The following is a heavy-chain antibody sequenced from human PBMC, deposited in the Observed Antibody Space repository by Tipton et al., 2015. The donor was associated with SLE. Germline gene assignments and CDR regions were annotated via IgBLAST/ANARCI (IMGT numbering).Heavy chain of an antibody. V-gene: IGHV3-30*04. Sequence: SLRLSCAASGFTFSSYAMHWVRQAPGKGLEWVAVISYDGSNKYYADSVKGRFTIPRDNSKNTLYLQMNSLRAEDTAVYYCAKDPMGGGDHDAFDIWGQGTMVTVSS. J-gene: IGHJ3*02. CDR2: ISYDGSNK. CDR1: GFTFSSYA. D-gene: IGHD2-21*02. CDR3: AKDPMGGGDHDAFDI.